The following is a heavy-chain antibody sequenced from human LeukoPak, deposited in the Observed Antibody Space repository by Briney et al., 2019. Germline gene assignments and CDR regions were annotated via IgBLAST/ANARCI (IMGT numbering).Heavy chain of an antibody. J-gene: IGHJ4*02. D-gene: IGHD3-22*01. CDR2: IDSGGDT. CDR1: EFTVSSNY. Sequence: GGSLRLSCAASEFTVSSNYMSWVRQAPGKGLEWVSVIDSGGDTYYADSVKGRFTISRDNAKNSLYLQMNSLRAEDTAVYYCAMAPYDSSGYVIYWGQETLVTVSS. V-gene: IGHV3-66*01. CDR3: AMAPYDSSGYVIY.